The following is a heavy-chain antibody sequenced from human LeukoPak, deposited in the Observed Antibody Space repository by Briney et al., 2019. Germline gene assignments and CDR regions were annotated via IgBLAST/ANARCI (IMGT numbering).Heavy chain of an antibody. V-gene: IGHV1-18*01. CDR3: AREGATDHYFDP. CDR2: ISDYSGNT. Sequence: ASVKVSCKASGYSLSSNGISWARQAPGQGLEWMGWISDYSGNTKYAQNFQDRVTLTTDRSTNTAYMELRSLRSDDTAVYYCAREGATDHYFDPWGQGTLVTVSS. CDR1: GYSLSSNG. J-gene: IGHJ4*02. D-gene: IGHD4-11*01.